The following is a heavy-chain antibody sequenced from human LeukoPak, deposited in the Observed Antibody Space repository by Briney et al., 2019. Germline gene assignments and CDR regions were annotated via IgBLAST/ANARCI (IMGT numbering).Heavy chain of an antibody. J-gene: IGHJ4*02. CDR1: GGSISSSSYC. Sequence: SETLSLTCTVSGGSISSSSYCWGWIRQPPGKGLEWIGSIYYSGSTYYNPSLKSRVTISVDTSKNQFSLKLSSVTAADTAVYYCASRGGGFDYWGQGTLVTVSS. CDR3: ASRGGGFDY. CDR2: IYYSGST. V-gene: IGHV4-39*01.